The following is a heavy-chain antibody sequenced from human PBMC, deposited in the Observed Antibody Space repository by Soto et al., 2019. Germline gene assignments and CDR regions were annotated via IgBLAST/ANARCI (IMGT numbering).Heavy chain of an antibody. J-gene: IGHJ4*02. CDR1: GFTFSDSY. D-gene: IGHD5-12*01. CDR3: ARRDGYNYFDF. Sequence: QVQLVESGGGLVKPGGSLRLSCVASGFTFSDSYMSWLRQAPGKGLEWVSYISSTSSFTDYAESVKGRFIISRDNAKNSLFLQMNSLRAEDTALYYCARRDGYNYFDFWGQGTLVSVSS. V-gene: IGHV3-11*06. CDR2: ISSTSSFT.